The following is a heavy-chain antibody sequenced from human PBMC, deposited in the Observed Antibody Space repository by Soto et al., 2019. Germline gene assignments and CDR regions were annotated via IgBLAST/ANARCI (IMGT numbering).Heavy chain of an antibody. Sequence: QEQLQESGPELVKPSETLTLSCTVSPGSISSSYWSWIRQPPGKGLEWIGHVAYSGTTKYNPSLKGRGSISVSSSKRQFSLRLSSVTAADTAVYYCAREAQDYYFDYWGQGILVTVSS. CDR1: PGSISSSY. CDR2: VAYSGTT. J-gene: IGHJ4*02. CDR3: AREAQDYYFDY. D-gene: IGHD6-6*01. V-gene: IGHV4-59*01.